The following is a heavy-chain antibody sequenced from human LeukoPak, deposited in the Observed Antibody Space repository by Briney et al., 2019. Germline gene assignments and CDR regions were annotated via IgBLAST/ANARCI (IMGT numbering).Heavy chain of an antibody. J-gene: IGHJ5*02. CDR1: GYTFTGYY. Sequence: ASVKVSCKASGYTFTGYYMHWVRQAPGQGLEWMGWINPNSGGTNYAQKFQGRVTMTRDTSISTAYMELSRLRSDDTAVYYCARGDYDFWSGYYFSFYWFDPWGQGTLVTVSS. D-gene: IGHD3-3*01. CDR3: ARGDYDFWSGYYFSFYWFDP. V-gene: IGHV1-2*02. CDR2: INPNSGGT.